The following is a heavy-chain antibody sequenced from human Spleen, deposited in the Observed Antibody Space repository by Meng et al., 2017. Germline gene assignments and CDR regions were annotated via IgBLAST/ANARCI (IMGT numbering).Heavy chain of an antibody. CDR1: GGSFSDYY. CDR2: IYHSGTT. V-gene: IGHV4-38-2*01. D-gene: IGHD3-22*01. Sequence: SETLSLTCVVSGGSFSDYYWSWIRQPPGKRLEWIGSIYHSGTTYYNPSLKSRVTISVDMSKIQFSLKLSSVTAADTAVYYCASRYDSTANYYYFYGLDVWGQGTTVTVSS. CDR3: ASRYDSTANYYYFYGLDV. J-gene: IGHJ6*02.